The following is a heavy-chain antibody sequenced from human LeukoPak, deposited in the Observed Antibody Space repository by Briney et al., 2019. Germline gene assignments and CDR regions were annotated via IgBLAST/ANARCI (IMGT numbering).Heavy chain of an antibody. D-gene: IGHD3-10*02. CDR1: GFTFSSYA. CDR3: AELGITMIGGV. J-gene: IGHJ6*04. V-gene: IGHV3-23*01. Sequence: PGGSLRLSCAASGFTFSSYAMSRVRQAPGKGLEWVSAISGSGSTIYYADSVKGRFTISRDNAKDSLYLQMNSLRAEDTAVYYCAELGITMIGGVWGKGTTVTISS. CDR2: ISGSGSTI.